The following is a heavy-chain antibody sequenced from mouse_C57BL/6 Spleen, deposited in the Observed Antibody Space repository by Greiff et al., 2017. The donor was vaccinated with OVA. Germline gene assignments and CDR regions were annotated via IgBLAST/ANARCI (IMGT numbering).Heavy chain of an antibody. D-gene: IGHD1-1*01. CDR1: GYTFTSYW. Sequence: VQLQQPGAELVKPGASVKMSCKASGYTFTSYWITWVKQRPGQGLEWIGDIYPGSGSTNYNEKFKCKATLTVDTSTSTAYMQLSSLTSEDSAVYYCARKGLTTVNWYFDVWGTGTTVTVSS. V-gene: IGHV1-55*01. CDR3: ARKGLTTVNWYFDV. CDR2: IYPGSGST. J-gene: IGHJ1*03.